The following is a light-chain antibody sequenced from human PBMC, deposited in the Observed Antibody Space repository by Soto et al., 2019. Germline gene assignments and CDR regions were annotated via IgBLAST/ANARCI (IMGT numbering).Light chain of an antibody. V-gene: IGLV2-14*01. CDR1: SSDVGGYNY. J-gene: IGLJ1*01. CDR2: EVS. Sequence: QSALTQPASVSGSPGQSITISCTGTSSDVGGYNYVSWYQQHPGKAPKLIIYEVSNRPSGVSNRFSGSKSGNTASLTISGLQAEDEADYYCSSFTSSTLYGFGTGTKLTVL. CDR3: SSFTSSTLYG.